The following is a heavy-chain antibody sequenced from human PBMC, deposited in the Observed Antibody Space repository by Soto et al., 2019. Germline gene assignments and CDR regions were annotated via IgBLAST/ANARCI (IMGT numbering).Heavy chain of an antibody. D-gene: IGHD6-13*01. V-gene: IGHV1-3*01. CDR2: FNAANGNT. CDR3: ARDGYISSWKGWFDP. J-gene: IGHJ5*02. Sequence: ASVKVSCKASGYTFTSSAMLWVRQSPGQRLQWMGWFNAANGNTKYSRKFQGRVTISRDTSAGTAYMELSSLRSDDTAVYYCARDGYISSWKGWFDPWGQGTLVTVSS. CDR1: GYTFTSSA.